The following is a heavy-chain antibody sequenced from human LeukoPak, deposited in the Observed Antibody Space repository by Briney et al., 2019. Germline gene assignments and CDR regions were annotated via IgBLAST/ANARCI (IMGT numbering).Heavy chain of an antibody. CDR2: ISYDGSNK. V-gene: IGHV3-30*18. Sequence: GGSLRLSCAPSGLTFSSYGMHWARQAPGKGLEWVAVISYDGSNKYYADCVKGRFTISRDNSKNTLYLQMNSLRAEDTAVYYCAKGDSSSWYGRYYYYGMDVWGKGTTVTVSS. CDR3: AKGDSSSWYGRYYYYGMDV. J-gene: IGHJ6*04. D-gene: IGHD6-13*01. CDR1: GLTFSSYG.